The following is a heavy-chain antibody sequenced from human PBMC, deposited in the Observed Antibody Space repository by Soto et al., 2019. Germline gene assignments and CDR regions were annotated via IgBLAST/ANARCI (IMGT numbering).Heavy chain of an antibody. Sequence: QVQLQESGPGLVKPSQTLSLTCTVSGGSISSGGYYWSWIRQRPGKGLEWIGYIYYSGSTYYNPSLKSRVTISVDTSKNQFSLKLSSVTAADTAVYYCARDDHDYYDSSGLDYWGQGTLVTVSS. D-gene: IGHD3-22*01. V-gene: IGHV4-31*03. J-gene: IGHJ4*02. CDR3: ARDDHDYYDSSGLDY. CDR2: IYYSGST. CDR1: GGSISSGGYY.